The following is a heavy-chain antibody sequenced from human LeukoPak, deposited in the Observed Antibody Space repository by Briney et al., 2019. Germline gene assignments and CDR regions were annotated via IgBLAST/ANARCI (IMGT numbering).Heavy chain of an antibody. J-gene: IGHJ4*02. CDR3: AREGGSAIGLPTYSSGWSD. Sequence: SETLSLTCTVSGGSISSYYWSWIRQPAGKGLEWIGRIYTSGSTNYNPSLKSRVTMSVDTSKNQFSLKLSSVTAADTAVYYCAREGGSAIGLPTYSSGWSDWGQGTLVTVSS. V-gene: IGHV4-4*07. D-gene: IGHD6-19*01. CDR1: GGSISSYY. CDR2: IYTSGST.